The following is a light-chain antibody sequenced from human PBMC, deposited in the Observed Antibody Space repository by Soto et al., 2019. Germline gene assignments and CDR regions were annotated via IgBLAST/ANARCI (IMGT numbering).Light chain of an antibody. V-gene: IGKV3-15*01. Sequence: EIVMTQSPATLSASPGERATLSCTASQSVSSNLAWYQQKPGQAPRLLIYGASTRATGIPARFSGSGSGTELTRTISSLESEDFAVYYCQEYNNWPPMNTFGQGAKLEIK. J-gene: IGKJ2*01. CDR2: GAS. CDR3: QEYNNWPPMNT. CDR1: QSVSSN.